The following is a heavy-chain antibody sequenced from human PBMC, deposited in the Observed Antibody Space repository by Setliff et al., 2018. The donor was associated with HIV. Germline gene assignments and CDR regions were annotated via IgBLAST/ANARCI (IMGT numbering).Heavy chain of an antibody. CDR2: INPSGGST. CDR3: ARGLGNFVPDLIGYFDY. J-gene: IGHJ4*02. Sequence: WASVKVSCKASGYIFSDYYIHWVRQAPGQGLEWMGRINPSGGSTSYAQKFQGRVTMTRDTSTSTVYMELSSLRSEDTAMYYCARGLGNFVPDLIGYFDYWGQGTLVTVSS. CDR1: GYIFSDYY. V-gene: IGHV1-46*01. D-gene: IGHD3-3*02.